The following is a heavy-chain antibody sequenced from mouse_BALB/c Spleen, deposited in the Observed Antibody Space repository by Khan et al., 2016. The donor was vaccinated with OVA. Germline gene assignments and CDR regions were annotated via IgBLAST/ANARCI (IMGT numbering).Heavy chain of an antibody. CDR3: ARAYYRYDGYYSMDF. CDR2: IWGGGGT. CDR1: GFSLSRYN. V-gene: IGHV2-6-4*01. Sequence: QIQLVQSGPGLVAPSQSLSITCTVSGFSLSRYNIHWVRQPPGKGLEWLGMIWGGGGTDYNSTLKSRLNISKDNSKRQVFLKMNSLQTDDTAMYYWARAYYRYDGYYSMDFWCQGTSVTVSS. J-gene: IGHJ4*01. D-gene: IGHD2-14*01.